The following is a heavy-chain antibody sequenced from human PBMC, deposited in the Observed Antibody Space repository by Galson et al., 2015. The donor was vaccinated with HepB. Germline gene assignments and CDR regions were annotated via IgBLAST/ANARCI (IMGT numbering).Heavy chain of an antibody. CDR2: IGSSSSYT. J-gene: IGHJ3*02. CDR1: GFTFSDYY. V-gene: IGHV3-11*06. Sequence: SLRLSCAASGFTFSDYYMSWIRQAPGKGLEWVSYIGSSSSYTNYADSVKGRFTISRDNAKNSLYLQMNSLRAEDTAVYYCARAGDKSPVFDMWGQGTMVTVSS. CDR3: ARAGDKSPVFDM. D-gene: IGHD1-14*01.